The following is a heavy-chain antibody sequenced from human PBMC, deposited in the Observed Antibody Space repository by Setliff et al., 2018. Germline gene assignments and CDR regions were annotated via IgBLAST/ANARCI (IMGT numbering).Heavy chain of an antibody. CDR3: ARDPFLVQQFPYYMDV. D-gene: IGHD6-13*01. CDR2: IDPKSGAT. CDR1: GYTFTDYH. Sequence: GASVKVSCKTSGYTFTDYHLHWVRQAPGQGLEWMGWIDPKSGATRYAQKFQGRVTLTRDTSITTAYMEVSILTSDDTAVYYCARDPFLVQQFPYYMDVWGKGTTVT. V-gene: IGHV1-2*02. J-gene: IGHJ6*03.